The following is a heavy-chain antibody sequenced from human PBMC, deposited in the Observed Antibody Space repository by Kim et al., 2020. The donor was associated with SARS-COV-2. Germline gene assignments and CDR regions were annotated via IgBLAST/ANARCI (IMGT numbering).Heavy chain of an antibody. J-gene: IGHJ6*02. CDR2: FDPEDGET. CDR3: ATAYALWSAPAAAGPGYCYFCGMDL. V-gene: IGHV1-24*01. CDR1: GYTLTELS. Sequence: ASVKVSCKVSGYTLTELSMHWVRQAPGKGLEWMGGFDPEDGETIYAQKFQGRVTMTEDTSTDTAYMELSSLRSEDTAVYYCATAYALWSAPAAAGPGYCYFCGMDLWGQGTTVTVSS. D-gene: IGHD6-13*01.